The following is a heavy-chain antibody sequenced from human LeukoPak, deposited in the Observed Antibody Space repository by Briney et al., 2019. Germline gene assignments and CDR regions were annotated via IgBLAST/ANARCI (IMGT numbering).Heavy chain of an antibody. Sequence: SQTLSLTCAVSGGSISSGGYSWSWIRQPPGKGLEWIGYIYHSGSTYYNPSLKSRVTISVDRSKNQFSLKLSSVTAADTAVYYCARGAHDCGGNSDWFDPWGQGTLVTVSS. V-gene: IGHV4-30-2*01. J-gene: IGHJ5*02. CDR1: GGSISSGGYS. CDR2: IYHSGST. D-gene: IGHD4-23*01. CDR3: ARGAHDCGGNSDWFDP.